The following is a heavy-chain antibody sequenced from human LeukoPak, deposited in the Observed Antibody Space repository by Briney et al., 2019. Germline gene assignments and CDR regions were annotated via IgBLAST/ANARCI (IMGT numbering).Heavy chain of an antibody. D-gene: IGHD2-15*01. CDR1: GFTFTDYW. V-gene: IGHV3-64D*09. Sequence: GGSLRLSCAASGFTFTDYWMHWVRQAPGKGLEYVSAISDRGGSTYYADSVKGRFTISRDNSKNTLYLQMSSLRAEDTAVYFCVRGYSFGPYGMDVWGQGTTVTVSS. CDR3: VRGYSFGPYGMDV. J-gene: IGHJ6*02. CDR2: ISDRGGST.